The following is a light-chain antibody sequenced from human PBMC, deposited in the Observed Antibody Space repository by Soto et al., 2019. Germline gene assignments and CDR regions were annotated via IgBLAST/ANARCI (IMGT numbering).Light chain of an antibody. CDR1: ESLSSAY. CDR2: GAS. Sequence: EIVLTQSPGTLSLSPGERATLSCRASESLSSAYLAWYQQKPGQAPRLLLYGASTRATGIPDRFSGSGSGTEFTLTISRLEPEDLAVYYCQQYGSSPPKTFGQGTKVDTK. V-gene: IGKV3-20*01. CDR3: QQYGSSPPKT. J-gene: IGKJ1*01.